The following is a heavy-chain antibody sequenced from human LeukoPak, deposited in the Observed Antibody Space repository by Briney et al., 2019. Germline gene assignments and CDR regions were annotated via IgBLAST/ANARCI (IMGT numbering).Heavy chain of an antibody. D-gene: IGHD6-13*01. CDR2: IYYSGST. J-gene: IGHJ4*02. V-gene: IGHV4-39*07. Sequence: SETLSLTCTVSGGSISSSSYYWGWIRQPPGKGLEWIGSIYYSGSTYYNPSLKSRVTISVDTSKNQFSLKLSSVTAADTAVYYCARSSGSSWLCYDYWGQGTLVTVSS. CDR1: GGSISSSSYY. CDR3: ARSSGSSWLCYDY.